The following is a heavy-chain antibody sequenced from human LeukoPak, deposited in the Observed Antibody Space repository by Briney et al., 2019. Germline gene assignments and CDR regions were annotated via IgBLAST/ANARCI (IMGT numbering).Heavy chain of an antibody. J-gene: IGHJ4*02. V-gene: IGHV3-30*03. CDR1: GFTFSSYG. Sequence: AGSLRLSCAASGFTFSSYGMHWVRQAPGKGLEWVAVISYDGSNKYYADSVKGRFTISRDNSKNTLYLQMSSLRAEATAVYYCEADGTSSIDYWGQGTLVTVSS. CDR3: EADGTSSIDY. D-gene: IGHD4-23*01. CDR2: ISYDGSNK.